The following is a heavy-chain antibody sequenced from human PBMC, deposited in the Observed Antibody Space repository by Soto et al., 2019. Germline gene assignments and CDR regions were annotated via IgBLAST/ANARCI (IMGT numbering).Heavy chain of an antibody. V-gene: IGHV3-74*01. CDR1: GFTFFAYW. CDR3: AKEGAYGDYAGENWFDS. J-gene: IGHJ5*01. Sequence: EVQLVESGGGLVQPGGSLRLSCAASGFTFFAYWIHWVRQVPGKGLVWVSRINSDGSHTSYADYVRGRFTISRDNSKNTVYLQMNSLPAEDTAVYYCAKEGAYGDYAGENWFDSWGQGSLVTVSS. D-gene: IGHD4-17*01. CDR2: INSDGSHT.